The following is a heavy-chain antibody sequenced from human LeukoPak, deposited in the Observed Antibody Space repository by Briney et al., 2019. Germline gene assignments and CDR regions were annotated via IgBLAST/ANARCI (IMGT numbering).Heavy chain of an antibody. D-gene: IGHD4-17*01. CDR1: GFTFSSYG. J-gene: IGHJ3*02. CDR3: AKMRTPTAHSGDAFDI. Sequence: GRSMRLSCAASGFTFSSYGIHWVRQAPGKGLEWVAVISYDGSNKYYVDSVKGRFTISRDNSKNTLNLQMNSLRAEDTAVYYCAKMRTPTAHSGDAFDIWGQGTMVTVSS. V-gene: IGHV3-30*18. CDR2: ISYDGSNK.